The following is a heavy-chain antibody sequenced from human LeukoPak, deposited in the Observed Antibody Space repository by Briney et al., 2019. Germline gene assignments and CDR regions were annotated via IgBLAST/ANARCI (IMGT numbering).Heavy chain of an antibody. CDR1: GFNFSTYW. J-gene: IGHJ4*02. CDR2: IYRGGST. D-gene: IGHD6-13*01. V-gene: IGHV3-66*01. Sequence: PGGSLRLSCAASGFNFSTYWMSWVRQGPGKGLEWVSVIYRGGSTYYADSVNGRFTISRDNSKNTLYLQMNSLRTEDTAVYYCARVIFSSSWYYFDYWGQGTLVTVSS. CDR3: ARVIFSSSWYYFDY.